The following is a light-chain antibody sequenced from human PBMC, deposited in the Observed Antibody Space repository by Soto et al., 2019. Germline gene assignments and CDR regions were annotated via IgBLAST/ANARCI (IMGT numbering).Light chain of an antibody. CDR3: QQSYNLTRT. CDR1: QSIDNY. CDR2: AAS. V-gene: IGKV1-39*01. J-gene: IGKJ5*01. Sequence: DIQITQFPPSLSASAGDRVTITFRASQSIDNYLNWYQQKPGKAPKVLXFAASSLQSGVPSRFSGSGSGTDFTLTISSLKNEDFAIYDCQQSYNLTRTFGQGTRLEIK.